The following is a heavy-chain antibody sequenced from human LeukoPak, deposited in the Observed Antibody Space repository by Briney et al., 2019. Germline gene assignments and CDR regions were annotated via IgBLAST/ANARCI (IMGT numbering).Heavy chain of an antibody. Sequence: GGSLRLSCAASGFTFRKYWMSWVRQAPGKGLEWVANIKQDGSEKYYVDSVKGRFTISRDNEKNSVYVKMNSVRAEDTAVYYCARLSAYYYGSYFYYYMDVWGKGTTVTVSS. J-gene: IGHJ6*03. CDR1: GFTFRKYW. CDR3: ARLSAYYYGSYFYYYMDV. CDR2: IKQDGSEK. D-gene: IGHD3-10*01. V-gene: IGHV3-7*01.